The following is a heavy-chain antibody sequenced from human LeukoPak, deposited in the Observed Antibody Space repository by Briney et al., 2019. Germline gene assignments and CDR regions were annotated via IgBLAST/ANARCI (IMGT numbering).Heavy chain of an antibody. CDR3: AGRSARYFDS. D-gene: IGHD1-26*01. J-gene: IGHJ4*02. V-gene: IGHV4-59*01. Sequence: PLETLSLTCTVSGDSIDSYYWSWIRQPPGEGLQWIGYVFYSGPTNYDASLKSRVAISVDRSKNQFSLKLTFVSAADTAVYYCAGRSARYFDSWGQGTPVTVSS. CDR1: GDSIDSYY. CDR2: VFYSGPT.